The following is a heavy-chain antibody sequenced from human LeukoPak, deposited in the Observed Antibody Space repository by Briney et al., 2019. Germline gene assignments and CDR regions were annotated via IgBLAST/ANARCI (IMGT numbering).Heavy chain of an antibody. D-gene: IGHD3-10*01. CDR2: INHSGST. CDR1: GGSISSSSYY. CDR3: ARPPETYYYGSGSYSAFDI. V-gene: IGHV4-39*07. Sequence: PSETLSLTCTVSGGSISSSSYYWGWIRQPPGKGLEWIGEINHSGSTNYNPSLKSRVTISVDTSKNQFSLKLSSVTAADTAVYYCARPPETYYYGSGSYSAFDIWGQGTMVTVSS. J-gene: IGHJ3*02.